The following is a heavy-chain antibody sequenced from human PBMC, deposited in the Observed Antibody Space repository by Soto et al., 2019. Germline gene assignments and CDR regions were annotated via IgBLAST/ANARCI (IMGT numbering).Heavy chain of an antibody. V-gene: IGHV1-3*01. Sequence: GASVKVSCKASGYTSTNDVLHWVRQAPGQGPEWLGWINAGSGNTKYSQNFQDRVTFSKDTSASTAYMELSSLRSEDTAVYYCTRSSHWGCFDPWGQGTLVTVSS. CDR2: INAGSGNT. CDR3: TRSSHWGCFDP. J-gene: IGHJ5*02. D-gene: IGHD7-27*01. CDR1: GYTSTNDV.